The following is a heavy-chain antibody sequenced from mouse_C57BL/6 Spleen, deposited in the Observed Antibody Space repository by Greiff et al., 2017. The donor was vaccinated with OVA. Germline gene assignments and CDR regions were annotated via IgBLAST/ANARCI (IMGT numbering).Heavy chain of an antibody. J-gene: IGHJ1*03. CDR1: GFTFSSYA. CDR2: ISDGGSYT. Sequence: EVKLVESGGGLVKPGGSLKLSCAASGFTFSSYAMSWVRQTPEKRLEWVATISDGGSYTYYPDNVKGRFTISRDNAKNNLYLQMSHLKSEDTAMYYCARDRYYYGSSYGWYFDVWGTGTTVTVSS. V-gene: IGHV5-4*01. CDR3: ARDRYYYGSSYGWYFDV. D-gene: IGHD1-1*01.